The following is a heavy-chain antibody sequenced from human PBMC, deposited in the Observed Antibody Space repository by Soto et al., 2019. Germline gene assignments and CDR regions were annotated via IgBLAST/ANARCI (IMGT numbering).Heavy chain of an antibody. J-gene: IGHJ6*02. V-gene: IGHV1-69*12. CDR1: GGTFSSYA. CDR2: IIPIFGTA. D-gene: IGHD1-7*01. CDR3: AGPPELTRIYYYYGMDV. Sequence: QVQLVQSGAEVKKPGSSVKVSCKASGGTFSSYAISWVRQAPGQGLEWMGGIIPIFGTANYAQKFQGRVTITAGESTSTAYMELSSLRSEDTAVYHCAGPPELTRIYYYYGMDVWGQGTTVTVSS.